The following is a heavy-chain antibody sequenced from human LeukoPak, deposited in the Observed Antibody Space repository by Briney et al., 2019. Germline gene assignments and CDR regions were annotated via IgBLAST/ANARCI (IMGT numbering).Heavy chain of an antibody. CDR1: GGTFSSYA. J-gene: IGHJ6*02. D-gene: IGHD5-12*01. CDR2: IIPIFGTA. Sequence: SVKVSCKASGGTFSSYAISWVRQAPGQGLEWMGGIIPIFGTANYAQKFQGRVTITADESMSTAYMELSSLRSEDTAVYYCARDSGYEMGYYYGMDVWGQGTTVTVSS. V-gene: IGHV1-69*01. CDR3: ARDSGYEMGYYYGMDV.